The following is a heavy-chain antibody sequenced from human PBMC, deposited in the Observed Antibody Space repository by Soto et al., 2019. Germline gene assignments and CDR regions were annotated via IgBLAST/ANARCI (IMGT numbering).Heavy chain of an antibody. CDR1: GFTFSSYG. CDR2: ISYDGSNK. J-gene: IGHJ4*02. V-gene: IGHV3-30*18. CDR3: AKXXXXXXVAAPFDY. Sequence: QVQLVESGGGVVQPGRSLRLSCAASGFTFSSYGMHWVRQAPGKGLEWVAVISYDGSNKYYADSVKGRFSISRDNSKNTXXLXXXXXXXXXTXVYYXAKXXXXXXVAAPFDYWGPGTLVTVSS. D-gene: IGHD6-19*01.